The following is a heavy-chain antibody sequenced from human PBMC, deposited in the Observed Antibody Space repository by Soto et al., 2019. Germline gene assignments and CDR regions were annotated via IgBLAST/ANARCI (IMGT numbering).Heavy chain of an antibody. J-gene: IGHJ4*02. Sequence: QVQLVQSGGEVKKPGASVKVSCKASGDTVTKYGISWVRQAPGQGLEWLGWISFYNGHTNYALKFQDRITFTTDTSTSTASMELRSLTSDATAVYYCASATSIAVAGKETWGQGTVVTVSS. CDR3: ASATSIAVAGKET. D-gene: IGHD6-19*01. V-gene: IGHV1-18*01. CDR1: GDTVTKYG. CDR2: ISFYNGHT.